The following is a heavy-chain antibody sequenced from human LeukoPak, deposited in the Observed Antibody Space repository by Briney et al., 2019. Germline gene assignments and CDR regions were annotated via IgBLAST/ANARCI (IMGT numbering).Heavy chain of an antibody. CDR3: ARRPPPGGKAYGVVDS. CDR1: GGSFSGYY. J-gene: IGHJ4*02. Sequence: SETLSLTCAVYGGSFSGYYWSWVRQPPGKGLEWIGEINHSGGTNYNPSLKSRVTISVDTSKNQFSLSLSSVTAADTAVYYCARRPPPGGKAYGVVDSWGQGNLVNVSS. V-gene: IGHV4-34*01. CDR2: INHSGGT. D-gene: IGHD3-10*01.